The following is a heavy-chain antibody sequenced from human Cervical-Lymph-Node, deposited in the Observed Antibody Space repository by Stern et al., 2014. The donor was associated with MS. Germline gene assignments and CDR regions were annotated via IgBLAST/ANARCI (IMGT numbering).Heavy chain of an antibody. V-gene: IGHV3-30*04. Sequence: DQLGESGGGVVQPGSSLRLSCAGTGFIFTTSPLHWVRQAPGKGLEWVAFISHDALNKYYADSVRGRFTISRDNSKNMLYLQMNSLRVEDTAVYYCAPGIDYWGQGTLVTVSS. CDR1: GFIFTTSP. J-gene: IGHJ4*02. CDR2: ISHDALNK. CDR3: APGIDY.